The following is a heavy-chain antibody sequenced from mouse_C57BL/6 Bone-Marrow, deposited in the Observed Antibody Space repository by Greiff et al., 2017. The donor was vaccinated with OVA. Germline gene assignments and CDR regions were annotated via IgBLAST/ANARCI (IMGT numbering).Heavy chain of an antibody. CDR3: SRGSSGLYYFDF. CDR2: IYPGDGDT. V-gene: IGHV1-82*01. D-gene: IGHD3-2*02. Sequence: VQLQQSGPELVKPGASVKISCKASGYAFSSSWMNWVKQRPGKGLEWIGRIYPGDGDTNYNGKLKGKATLTVDKSSSTAYMQLISLTSEDAAVYVCSRGSSGLYYFDFWGQGTTLTVSS. CDR1: GYAFSSSW. J-gene: IGHJ2*01.